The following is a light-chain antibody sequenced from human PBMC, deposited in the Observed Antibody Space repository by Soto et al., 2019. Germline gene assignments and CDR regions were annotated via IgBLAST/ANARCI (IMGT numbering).Light chain of an antibody. CDR1: SSNLGSGYD. CDR3: HSYDNMVSPYNYV. V-gene: IGLV1-40*01. Sequence: QSVLTQPPSVSGAPGQRVTISCTGSSSNLGSGYDVQWYQQLPGAAAKLLIYGNTNRPSGVPDRFSGSKSGTSASLAISGLQAEDEAEYFRHSYDNMVSPYNYVFGTGTKLTVL. CDR2: GNT. J-gene: IGLJ1*01.